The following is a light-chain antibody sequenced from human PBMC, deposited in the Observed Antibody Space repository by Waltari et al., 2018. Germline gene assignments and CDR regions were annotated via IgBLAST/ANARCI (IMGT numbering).Light chain of an antibody. J-gene: IGKJ2*01. Sequence: DIQMTQSPSSLSASVGDRVTITCRASQSISIYVNWYQQKLGKAPNLLIYAASSLQSGVPSRFSGSGSGTDFSLTISSLQPGDFATYYCQQSFTTPQNTFGQGTRLEIK. CDR3: QQSFTTPQNT. CDR1: QSISIY. CDR2: AAS. V-gene: IGKV1-39*01.